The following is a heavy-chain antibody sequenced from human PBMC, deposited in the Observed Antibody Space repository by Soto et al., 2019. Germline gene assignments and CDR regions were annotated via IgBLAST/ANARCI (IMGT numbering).Heavy chain of an antibody. V-gene: IGHV3-23*01. CDR1: GFTFSSYA. CDR3: AKGRRVLRYFDWVDY. J-gene: IGHJ4*02. Sequence: EVQLLESGGGLVQPGGSLRLSCAASGFTFSSYAMSWVSQAPGKGLEWVSAISGSGGSTYYADSVKGRFTISRDNSKNTLYLQMNSLRAEDTAVYYCAKGRRVLRYFDWVDYWGQGTLVTVSS. CDR2: ISGSGGST. D-gene: IGHD3-9*01.